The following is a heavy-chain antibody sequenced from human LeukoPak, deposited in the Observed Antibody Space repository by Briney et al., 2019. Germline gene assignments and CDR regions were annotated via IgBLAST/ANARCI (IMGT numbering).Heavy chain of an antibody. V-gene: IGHV4-34*01. CDR2: INHSGST. J-gene: IGHJ5*02. D-gene: IGHD6-13*01. Sequence: SETLSLTCADYDGSFSGYYWSWIRQPPGKGPEWIGEINHSGSTNYNPSLKSRVTISVDTSKNQFSLKLSSVTAADTAVYYCARVLYSSSRGFDPWGQGTLVTVSS. CDR1: DGSFSGYY. CDR3: ARVLYSSSRGFDP.